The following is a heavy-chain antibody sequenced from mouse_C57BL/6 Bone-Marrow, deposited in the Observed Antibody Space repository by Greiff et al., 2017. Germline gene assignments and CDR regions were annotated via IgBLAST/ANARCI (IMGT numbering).Heavy chain of an antibody. J-gene: IGHJ4*01. V-gene: IGHV5-2*01. CDR1: EYEFPSHD. Sequence: DVKLVESGGGLVQPGESLKLSCESNEYEFPSHDMSWVRKTPEKRLELVAAINSDGGSTYYPDTMERRFIISRDNTKKTLYLQMSSLRAEDTALYYCARPFTAVLADYWGQGTSVTVSS. CDR3: ARPFTAVLADY. D-gene: IGHD1-1*01. CDR2: INSDGGST.